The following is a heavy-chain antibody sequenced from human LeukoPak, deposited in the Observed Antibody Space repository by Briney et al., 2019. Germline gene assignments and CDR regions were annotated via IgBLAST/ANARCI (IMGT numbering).Heavy chain of an antibody. CDR2: INESGDT. D-gene: IGHD3-22*01. CDR3: ARALIVNPASCYIDV. Sequence: KASDTLSLTCAVFGGSFSGYSWSWIRQAPGKGLEWIGEINESGDTKYNPSLKSRVTISVDTSKNQFSLNVKSVTAADTAVYYCARALIVNPASCYIDVWGKGTTVTVSS. V-gene: IGHV4-34*01. CDR1: GGSFSGYS. J-gene: IGHJ6*03.